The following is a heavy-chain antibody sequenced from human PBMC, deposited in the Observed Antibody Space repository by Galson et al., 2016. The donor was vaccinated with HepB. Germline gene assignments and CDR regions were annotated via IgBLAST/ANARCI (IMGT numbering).Heavy chain of an antibody. Sequence: SLRLSCAASGFTFSNYGMNWVRQAPGKGLEWVANIKHDGTERYYVGSFEGRFTISRDNAKSSLYLQMNSLRNEDTAVYYCGWGGYINGYDYLGQGTLVTVSS. CDR2: IKHDGTER. CDR3: GWGGYINGYDY. D-gene: IGHD5-18*01. V-gene: IGHV3-7*03. J-gene: IGHJ4*02. CDR1: GFTFSNYG.